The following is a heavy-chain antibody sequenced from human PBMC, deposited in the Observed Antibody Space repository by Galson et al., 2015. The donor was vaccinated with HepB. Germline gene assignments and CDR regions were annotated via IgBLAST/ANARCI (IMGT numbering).Heavy chain of an antibody. CDR3: AKASLAARPFGDAFDI. D-gene: IGHD6-6*01. Sequence: SLRLSCAASGFTFDDYAMHWVRQAPGKGLEWVSGISWNSGSIGYADSVKGRFTISRDNAKNSLYLQMNSLRAEDTALYYCAKASLAARPFGDAFDIWGQGTMVTVSS. J-gene: IGHJ3*02. CDR2: ISWNSGSI. CDR1: GFTFDDYA. V-gene: IGHV3-9*01.